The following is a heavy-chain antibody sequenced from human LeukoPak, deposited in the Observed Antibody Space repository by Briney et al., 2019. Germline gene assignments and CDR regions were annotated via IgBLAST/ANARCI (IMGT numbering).Heavy chain of an antibody. V-gene: IGHV3-74*01. Sequence: GGSLRLSCAASGFSFSSYGMHWVRQAPGKGLVWVSRINSDGRSTNYADSVKGRFSISRDNAENTLYLQMNSLRVEDTAVYYCVRGADTGYSSDSWGQGTLVTVSS. J-gene: IGHJ4*02. D-gene: IGHD3-9*01. CDR2: INSDGRST. CDR1: GFSFSSYG. CDR3: VRGADTGYSSDS.